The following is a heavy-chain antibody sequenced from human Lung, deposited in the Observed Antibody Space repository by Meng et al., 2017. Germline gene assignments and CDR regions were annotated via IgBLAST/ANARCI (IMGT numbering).Heavy chain of an antibody. CDR3: ARDEDISAAGKLFGDY. Sequence: GPVGQWGPEVKKPGASVKVSCKASGYTFPDYWLHWVRRAPGQGLEWMGRINPKSGDTHYAQRFQGRVTMTGDTSISTAYMELSGLRSDDTAMYYCARDEDISAAGKLFGDYWGQGTLVTVS. CDR2: INPKSGDT. V-gene: IGHV1-2*06. J-gene: IGHJ4*02. CDR1: GYTFPDYW. D-gene: IGHD6-13*01.